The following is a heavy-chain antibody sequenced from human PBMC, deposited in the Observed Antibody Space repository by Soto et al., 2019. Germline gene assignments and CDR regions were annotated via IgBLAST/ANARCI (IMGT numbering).Heavy chain of an antibody. CDR1: GYTFTGYY. CDR3: ARDLPIVGTTTWDY. V-gene: IGHV1-2*02. J-gene: IGHJ4*02. CDR2: INPNNGGT. D-gene: IGHD1-26*01. Sequence: QVQLVQSGAEVKKSGASVMVSRKASGYTFTGYYVHWVRQAPGQGLEWMGWINPNNGGTNYVQKFQGRVTMTRDTSISTAYMELSRLTSDDTAVYYCARDLPIVGTTTWDYWGQGTLVTVSS.